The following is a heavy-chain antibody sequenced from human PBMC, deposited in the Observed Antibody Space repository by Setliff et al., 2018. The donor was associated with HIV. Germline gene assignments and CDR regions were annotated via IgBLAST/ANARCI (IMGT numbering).Heavy chain of an antibody. CDR1: GGTFNTYT. CDR3: TRGPELTTVITPLSADYFQY. Sequence: ASVKVSCKASGGTFNTYTTNWVRQAPGHGLEWMGGITPLFGTANYGQKFQGRVTITVDASTSIVDMEISSLKYEDTAVYYCTRGPELTTVITPLSADYFQYWGQGTPVTVSS. J-gene: IGHJ1*01. V-gene: IGHV1-69*13. CDR2: ITPLFGTA. D-gene: IGHD4-17*01.